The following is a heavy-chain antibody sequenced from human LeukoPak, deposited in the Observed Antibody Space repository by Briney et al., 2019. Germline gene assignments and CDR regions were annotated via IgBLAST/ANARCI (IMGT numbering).Heavy chain of an antibody. CDR3: ARHVTVASRGFDY. Sequence: PSETLSLTCTVSGGSISSYYWSWIRQPPGPGLEWIAFILNIGSTTYNPSLKSRVPISLDTSNNQFSLKLSSVTAAHTAVYYCARHVTVASRGFDYWGQGTLVTVSS. CDR1: GGSISSYY. D-gene: IGHD5-12*01. V-gene: IGHV4-59*08. CDR2: ILNIGST. J-gene: IGHJ4*02.